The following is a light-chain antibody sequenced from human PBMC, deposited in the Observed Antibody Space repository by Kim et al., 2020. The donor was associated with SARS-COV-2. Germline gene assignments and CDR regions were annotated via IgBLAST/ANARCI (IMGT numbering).Light chain of an antibody. Sequence: PGKTARITCGGNNIGSKSVHWYQQKPGQAPVLVIYYDSDRPSGIPERCSGSNSGNTATLTISRVEAGDEADYYCQVWDSSSDHWVFGGGTKLTVL. CDR3: QVWDSSSDHWV. CDR2: YDS. J-gene: IGLJ3*02. V-gene: IGLV3-21*04. CDR1: NIGSKS.